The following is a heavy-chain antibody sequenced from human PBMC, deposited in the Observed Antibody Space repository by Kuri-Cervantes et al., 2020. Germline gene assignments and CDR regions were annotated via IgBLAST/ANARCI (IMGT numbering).Heavy chain of an antibody. V-gene: IGHV1-18*01. CDR1: GYTFTNYG. J-gene: IGHJ6*03. CDR3: ARPNWNGNCYYMDI. Sequence: ASVKVSCKASGYTFTNYGIAWVRKAPGQGLEWMGWISVDNGDTKFAQNLQGRVTLTTDTSTSTAYLELRSLRSDDTAVYYCARPNWNGNCYYMDIWGKGTAVTVSS. D-gene: IGHD1-1*01. CDR2: ISVDNGDT.